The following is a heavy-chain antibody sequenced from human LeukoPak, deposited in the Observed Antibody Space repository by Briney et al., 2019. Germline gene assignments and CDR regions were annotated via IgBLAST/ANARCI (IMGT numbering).Heavy chain of an antibody. CDR1: GDSVSSNSAA. Sequence: SQTLSLTCAISGDSVSSNSAAWNWIRQSPSRGLEWLGRTYYRSKWYNDYAVSVKCRIAINPDTSKNQFSLQLNSVTPEDTAVYYCARGSGWSAGYYFDYWGQGTLVTVSS. CDR3: ARGSGWSAGYYFDY. D-gene: IGHD6-19*01. J-gene: IGHJ4*02. V-gene: IGHV6-1*01. CDR2: TYYRSKWYN.